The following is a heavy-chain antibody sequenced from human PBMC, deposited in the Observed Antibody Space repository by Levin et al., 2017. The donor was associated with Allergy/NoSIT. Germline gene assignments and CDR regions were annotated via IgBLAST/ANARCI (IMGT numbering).Heavy chain of an antibody. D-gene: IGHD6-6*01. CDR3: ARGSAAPTH. V-gene: IGHV3-33*01. J-gene: IGHJ4*02. CDR1: AFNFSLYG. CDR2: IWFDGSKE. Sequence: TGGSLRLSCVASAFNFSLYGMHWVRQAPGKGLEWVAIIWFDGSKEYYRDSVKGRFTISRDNSKNTLYLQMDSLRVEDTAVYYCARGSAAPTHWGQGILVTVSS.